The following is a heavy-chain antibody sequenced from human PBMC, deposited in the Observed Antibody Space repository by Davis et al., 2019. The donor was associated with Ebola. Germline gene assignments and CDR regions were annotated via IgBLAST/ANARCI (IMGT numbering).Heavy chain of an antibody. CDR1: GFTVSSNY. Sequence: GSLRLSCAASGFTVSSNYMSWIRQPPGKGLEWIGYIYYSGSTNYNPSLKSRVTISVDTSKNQFSLKLSSVTAADTAVYYCARVGGYSYGLDYWGQGTLVTVSS. CDR3: ARVGGYSYGLDY. J-gene: IGHJ4*02. D-gene: IGHD5-18*01. CDR2: IYYSGST. V-gene: IGHV4-59*02.